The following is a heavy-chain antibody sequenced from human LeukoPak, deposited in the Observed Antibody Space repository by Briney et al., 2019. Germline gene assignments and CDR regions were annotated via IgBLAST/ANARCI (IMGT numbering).Heavy chain of an antibody. CDR3: AKGSSGWYSKNLESYFDY. CDR2: ISGSGGST. J-gene: IGHJ4*02. CDR1: GFTFSSYP. V-gene: IGHV3-23*01. D-gene: IGHD6-19*01. Sequence: GGSLRLSCAASGFTFSSYPMSWVRQAPGKGLEWVSAISGSGGSTHYADSVKGRFTISRDNSKNTLYLQMNSLRAEDTAVYFCAKGSSGWYSKNLESYFDYWGQGTLVTVSS.